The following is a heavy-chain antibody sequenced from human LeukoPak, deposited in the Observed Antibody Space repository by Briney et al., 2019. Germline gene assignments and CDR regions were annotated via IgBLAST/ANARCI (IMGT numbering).Heavy chain of an antibody. J-gene: IGHJ4*02. Sequence: GGSLRLSCAASGFTFSNAWMSWVRQAPGKGLEWVGRIKSKTDGGTTDYAAPVKGRFTISRDDSKNTLYLQMNSLKTEDTAVYYCTTDRSWGLRALAWYFDYWGQGTLVTVSS. CDR1: GFTFSNAW. CDR3: TTDRSWGLRALAWYFDY. D-gene: IGHD1-26*01. CDR2: IKSKTDGGTT. V-gene: IGHV3-15*01.